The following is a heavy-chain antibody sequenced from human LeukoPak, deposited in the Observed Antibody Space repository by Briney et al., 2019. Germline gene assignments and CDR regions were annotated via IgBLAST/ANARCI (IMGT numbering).Heavy chain of an antibody. D-gene: IGHD3-22*01. Sequence: GGSLRLSCAASGFTFSSYGMHWVRQAPGKGLEWVAVISYDGSNKYYADSVKGRFTISRDNSKNTLYLQMNSLRAEDTAGYYXXXXXXXYYDSSGYSAYWGQGTLVTVSS. CDR2: ISYDGSNK. J-gene: IGHJ4*02. V-gene: IGHV3-30*03. CDR3: XXXXXXYYDSSGYSAY. CDR1: GFTFSSYG.